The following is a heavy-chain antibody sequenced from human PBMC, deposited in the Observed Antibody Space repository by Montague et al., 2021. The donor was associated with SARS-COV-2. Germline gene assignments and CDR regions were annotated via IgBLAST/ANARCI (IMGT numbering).Heavy chain of an antibody. D-gene: IGHD2-15*01. CDR1: VLIVSSNY. J-gene: IGHJ4*02. CDR2: IYSGGST. CDR3: ARGGSGGSCYSPPCYFDY. Sequence: SLRLSCAASVLIVSSNYMSWVRQAPGEGLEWGSVIYSGGSTYYAXSVKGRFTISRDNSKNTLYLQMNTLSAEDTAVYYCARGGSGGSCYSPPCYFDYWGQGTLVTVSS. V-gene: IGHV3-53*01.